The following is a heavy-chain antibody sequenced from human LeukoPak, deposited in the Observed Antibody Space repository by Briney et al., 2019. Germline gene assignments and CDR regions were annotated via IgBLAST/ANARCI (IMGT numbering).Heavy chain of an antibody. J-gene: IGHJ4*02. V-gene: IGHV3-53*04. Sequence: GGSLRLSCAASGFTFDDYAMHWVRQAPGKGLEWVSVIYSGGSTYYADSVKGRFTISRHNSKNTLYLQMGSLRAEDMAVYYCARDLRAVTFGGVIVTPLGYWGQGTLVTVSS. CDR1: GFTFDDYA. CDR3: ARDLRAVTFGGVIVTPLGY. CDR2: IYSGGST. D-gene: IGHD3-16*02.